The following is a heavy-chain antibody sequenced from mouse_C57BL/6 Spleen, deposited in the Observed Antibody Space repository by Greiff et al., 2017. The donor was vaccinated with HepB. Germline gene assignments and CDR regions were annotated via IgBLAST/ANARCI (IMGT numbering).Heavy chain of an antibody. J-gene: IGHJ3*01. D-gene: IGHD2-4*01. Sequence: VQLQQSVAELVRPGASVKLSCTASGFYIKNTYMHWVKQRPEQGLEWIGRIDPANGNTKYAPKFQGKATITADTSSNTAYLQLSSLTSEDTAIYYCASMIYYDYDGGTWFAYWGQGTLVTVSA. CDR2: IDPANGNT. CDR3: ASMIYYDYDGGTWFAY. V-gene: IGHV14-3*01. CDR1: GFYIKNTY.